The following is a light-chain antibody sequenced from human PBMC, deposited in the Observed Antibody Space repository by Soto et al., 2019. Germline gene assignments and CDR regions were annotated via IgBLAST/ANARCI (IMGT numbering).Light chain of an antibody. V-gene: IGKV3-20*01. CDR2: GAS. CDR3: QQYGSSPWT. Sequence: IVLTQSPGTLSLSPGERATLSCRVSQSVNFSYLAWYQQKPGQAPRLLIYGASSRATGISDRFSGSGSGTDFTLTISRLETEDFAVYYCQQYGSSPWTFGQGTKVEIK. CDR1: QSVNFSY. J-gene: IGKJ1*01.